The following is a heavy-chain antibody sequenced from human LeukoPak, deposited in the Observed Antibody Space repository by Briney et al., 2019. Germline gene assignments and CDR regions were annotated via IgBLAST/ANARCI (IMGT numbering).Heavy chain of an antibody. Sequence: GGSLRLSCAASGFTFSSYSMNWVRQAPGKGLEWVSSISSSSSYIYYADSVRGRFTISRDNAKNSLYLQMNSLRAEDTAVYYCARWDIRGTAHQLDYWGQGILVTVSS. CDR3: ARWDIRGTAHQLDY. V-gene: IGHV3-21*01. J-gene: IGHJ4*02. CDR1: GFTFSSYS. D-gene: IGHD1-7*01. CDR2: ISSSSSYI.